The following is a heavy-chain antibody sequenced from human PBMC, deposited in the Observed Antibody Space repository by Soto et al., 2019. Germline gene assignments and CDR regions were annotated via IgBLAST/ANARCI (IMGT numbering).Heavy chain of an antibody. CDR1: GFTVSSYG. Sequence: QVQLVESGGGVVQPGRSLRLSCAASGFTVSSYGMHWVRQAPGKGLEWVAVISRDGGTKYYADSVKGRFTISRDNSRNTLFLEMNSLRGDDIAVYYCTGEVASGYWGQGTLVIVSS. CDR2: ISRDGGTK. V-gene: IGHV3-30*03. CDR3: TGEVASGY. J-gene: IGHJ4*02. D-gene: IGHD2-8*02.